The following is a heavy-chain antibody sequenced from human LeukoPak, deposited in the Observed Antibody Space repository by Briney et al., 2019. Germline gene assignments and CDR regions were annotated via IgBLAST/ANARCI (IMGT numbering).Heavy chain of an antibody. CDR2: IYYSGST. D-gene: IGHD6-13*01. V-gene: IGHV4-59*01. CDR3: ARTMGYSSSWYSYGYYYMDV. Sequence: SETLSLTCTVSGGSISSYYWSWIRQPPGKGLEWIGYIYYSGSTNYNPSLKSRVTISVDTSKNQFSLKLSSVTAADTAVYYCARTMGYSSSWYSYGYYYMDVWGKGTTVTISS. CDR1: GGSISSYY. J-gene: IGHJ6*03.